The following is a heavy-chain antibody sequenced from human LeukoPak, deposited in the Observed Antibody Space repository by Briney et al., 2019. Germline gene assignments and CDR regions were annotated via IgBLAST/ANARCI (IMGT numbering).Heavy chain of an antibody. CDR1: GFTFSSYA. D-gene: IGHD5-12*01. CDR3: ADRYSGYEGGDY. Sequence: GGSLRLSCAASGFTFSSYAMSWVRQAPGKGLEWVSAVSGSGGSTYYADSVKGRFTISRDNSKNTLYLQMNSLRAEDTAVYYCADRYSGYEGGDYWGQGTLVTVSS. V-gene: IGHV3-23*01. J-gene: IGHJ4*02. CDR2: VSGSGGST.